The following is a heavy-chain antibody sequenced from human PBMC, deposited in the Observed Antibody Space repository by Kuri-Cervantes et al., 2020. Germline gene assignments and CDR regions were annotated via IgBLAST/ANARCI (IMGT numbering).Heavy chain of an antibody. V-gene: IGHV3-30*18. D-gene: IGHD1-26*01. Sequence: GGSLRLSCAASGFTFSSYGMHWVRQAPGKGLEWVAVISYDGSNKYYADSVKSRFTISRDNSKNTLYLQMNSLRAEDTAVYYCAKVTNELPFDYWGQGTLVTVSS. CDR2: ISYDGSNK. CDR1: GFTFSSYG. CDR3: AKVTNELPFDY. J-gene: IGHJ4*02.